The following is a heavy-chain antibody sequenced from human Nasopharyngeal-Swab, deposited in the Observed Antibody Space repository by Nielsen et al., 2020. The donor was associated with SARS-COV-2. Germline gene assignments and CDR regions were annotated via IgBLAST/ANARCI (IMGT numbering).Heavy chain of an antibody. D-gene: IGHD2/OR15-2a*01. V-gene: IGHV3-23*01. J-gene: IGHJ4*02. CDR2: TVGSGDNSGSGGST. Sequence: ACQAPGKGLAWVAATVGSGDNSGSGGSTYYADSVKGRFTISRDNSKNTLSLQMNSLRAEDTAVYYCAKDLRGPYFFWGQGTLVTVSS. CDR3: AKDLRGPYFF.